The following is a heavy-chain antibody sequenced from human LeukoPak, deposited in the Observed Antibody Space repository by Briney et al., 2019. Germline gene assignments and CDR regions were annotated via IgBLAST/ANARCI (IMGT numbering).Heavy chain of an antibody. D-gene: IGHD2-15*01. V-gene: IGHV3-66*01. CDR3: ARDFGGV. J-gene: IGHJ6*02. Sequence: GGSLRLSCVASGFSFNTYWMSWVRQAPGKGLEWVSVIYSGDSTYYADSVKGRFTISRDNSKNTLYLQMNSLRAEDTAVYYCARDFGGVWGQGTTVTVSS. CDR1: GFSFNTYW. CDR2: IYSGDST.